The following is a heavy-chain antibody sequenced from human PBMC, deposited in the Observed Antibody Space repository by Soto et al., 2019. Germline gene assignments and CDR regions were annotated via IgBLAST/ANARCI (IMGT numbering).Heavy chain of an antibody. Sequence: QVQLVESGGGVAQPGRSLRLPCAASGFTFSSYAMHWVRQAPGKGLEWVAVISYDGSNKYYADSVKGRFTISRDNSKNTLYLQMNSLRAEDTAVYYCARVGGIAARRNWYFDLWGRGTLVTVSS. CDR1: GFTFSSYA. CDR3: ARVGGIAARRNWYFDL. CDR2: ISYDGSNK. D-gene: IGHD6-6*01. V-gene: IGHV3-30-3*01. J-gene: IGHJ2*01.